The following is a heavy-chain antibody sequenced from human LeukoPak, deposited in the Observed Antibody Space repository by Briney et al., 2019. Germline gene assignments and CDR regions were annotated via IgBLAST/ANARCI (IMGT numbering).Heavy chain of an antibody. CDR2: ISGGGGST. D-gene: IGHD3-22*01. V-gene: IGHV3-23*01. J-gene: IGHJ4*02. CDR1: GFTFSSYA. Sequence: GGSLRLSCAASGFTFSSYAMSWVRQAPGKGLEWVSAISGGGGSTYYADSVKGRFTISRDNSKKTLCLQMNSLRAEDTAVYYCAKDGRDSSGYYTDYWGQGTLVTVSS. CDR3: AKDGRDSSGYYTDY.